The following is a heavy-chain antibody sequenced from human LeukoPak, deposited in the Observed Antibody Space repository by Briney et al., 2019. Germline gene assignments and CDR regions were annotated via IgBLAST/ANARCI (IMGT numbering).Heavy chain of an antibody. CDR1: GYSISSGYY. V-gene: IGHV4-38-2*02. CDR2: IYHSGRT. D-gene: IGHD3-10*01. J-gene: IGHJ4*02. Sequence: PSETLSLTCTVSGYSISSGYYWGWIRQPPGKGLEWIGSIYHSGRTFYNPSLKSRVTISVDTSKNQFSLKLTSVTAADTAVYYCATTYYYGSGRIVGYWGQGTLVTVSS. CDR3: ATTYYYGSGRIVGY.